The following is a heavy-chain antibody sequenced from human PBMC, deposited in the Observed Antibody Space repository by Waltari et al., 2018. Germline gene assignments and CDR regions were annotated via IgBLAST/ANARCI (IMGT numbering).Heavy chain of an antibody. J-gene: IGHJ4*02. V-gene: IGHV3-7*01. Sequence: EVQLVESGGGLVQPGGSLRLSCAASGFTFSSYWMSWVRQAPGKGLEWVANIKQDGSGKYYVDSVKGRVTISRDNAKNSLYLQMNSLRAEDTAVYYCASSPQGVYPPIHAYWGQGTLVTVSS. CDR1: GFTFSSYW. D-gene: IGHD6-13*01. CDR2: IKQDGSGK. CDR3: ASSPQGVYPPIHAY.